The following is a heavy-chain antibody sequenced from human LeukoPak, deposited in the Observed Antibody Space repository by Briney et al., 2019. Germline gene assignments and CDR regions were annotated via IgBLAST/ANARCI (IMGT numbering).Heavy chain of an antibody. V-gene: IGHV4-4*09. CDR2: ISSSGSV. CDR3: ARIPLGYSGAYYFDY. D-gene: IGHD5-12*01. CDR1: RGSISGSIRSYY. Sequence: SETLSLPCTVSRGSISGSIRSYYWSWLRQPPGKGLEWIGYISSSGSVNDNPSLRSRVTISVDTSKNQFFLNLSSVSAADTAVYYCARIPLGYSGAYYFDYWGQGTLVTVSP. J-gene: IGHJ4*02.